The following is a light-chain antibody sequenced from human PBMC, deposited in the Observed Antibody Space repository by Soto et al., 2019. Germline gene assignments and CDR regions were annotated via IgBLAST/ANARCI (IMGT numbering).Light chain of an antibody. V-gene: IGKV3-20*01. J-gene: IGKJ1*01. CDR2: GAS. CDR1: QSVSSN. CDR3: QQYGSSGT. Sequence: EIVMTQSSATPSVSSGERATLSCRASQSVSSNLAWYQQKPGQAPRLLIYGASNRATGIPDRFSGSGSGTDFTLTISRLEPEDFAVYYCQQYGSSGTFGQGTKVDIK.